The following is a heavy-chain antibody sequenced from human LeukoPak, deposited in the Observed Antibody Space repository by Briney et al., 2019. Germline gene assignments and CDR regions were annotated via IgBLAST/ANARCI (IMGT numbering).Heavy chain of an antibody. J-gene: IGHJ4*02. D-gene: IGHD2-2*01. CDR2: ISGSGGST. CDR3: AKDLAPYVVVPAASDY. CDR1: GSTFSSYA. V-gene: IGHV3-23*01. Sequence: PGGSLRLSCAASGSTFSSYAMSWVRQAPGKGLEWVSAISGSGGSTYYADSVKGRFTISRDNSKNTLYLQMNSLRAEDTAVYYCAKDLAPYVVVPAASDYWGQGTLVTVSS.